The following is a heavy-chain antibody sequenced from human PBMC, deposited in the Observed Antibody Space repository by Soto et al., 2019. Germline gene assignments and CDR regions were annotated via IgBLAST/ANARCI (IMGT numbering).Heavy chain of an antibody. Sequence: EVQLVESGGGLVQPGGSLRLSCAASGFTVSSNYMSWVRQAPGKGLEWVSVIYSGGSTYYADSVKGRFTISRDNSKNTLYLQMNSLRAEDTAVYYCATPVVAATLFYYYGMDVWGQGTTVTVSS. CDR3: ATPVVAATLFYYYGMDV. CDR2: IYSGGST. CDR1: GFTVSSNY. D-gene: IGHD2-15*01. V-gene: IGHV3-66*01. J-gene: IGHJ6*02.